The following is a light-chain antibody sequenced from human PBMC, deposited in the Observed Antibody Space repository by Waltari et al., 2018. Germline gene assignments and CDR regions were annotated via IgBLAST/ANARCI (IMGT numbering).Light chain of an antibody. CDR2: AAS. CDR3: QSHERLPAK. Sequence: SGRSGQSVRKNSAWYRHRPGQAPRHLIYAASTRATGIPDRFSGSGYGTDFSLTISRLEPEDFAVYYGQSHERLPAKFGQGTKVEIK. J-gene: IGKJ1*01. V-gene: IGKV3-20*01. CDR1: QSVRKN.